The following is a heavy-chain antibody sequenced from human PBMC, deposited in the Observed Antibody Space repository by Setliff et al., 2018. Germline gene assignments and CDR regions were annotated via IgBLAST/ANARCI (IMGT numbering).Heavy chain of an antibody. J-gene: IGHJ6*03. CDR2: ISYAGTTA. D-gene: IGHD3-16*01. CDR3: ARVVWTSDRYYYMDV. V-gene: IGHV3-30*09. CDR1: GFRFYTFP. Sequence: GGSLRLSCAASGFRFYTFPMHWVRQAPGKGLEWVSFISYAGTTAYYIDSVKGRFAISRDNSKNTLSLQMNNLTPEDSAIYYCARVVWTSDRYYYMDVWGKGTTVTVSS.